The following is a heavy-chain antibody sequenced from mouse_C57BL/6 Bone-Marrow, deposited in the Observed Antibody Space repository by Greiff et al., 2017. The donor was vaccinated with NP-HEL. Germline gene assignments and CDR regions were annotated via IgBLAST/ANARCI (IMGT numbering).Heavy chain of an antibody. CDR1: GYTFTNYW. CDR2: IYPGGGYT. CDR3: ARWDYYGSSYAMDY. D-gene: IGHD1-1*01. J-gene: IGHJ4*01. V-gene: IGHV1-63*01. Sequence: QVQLQQSGAELVRPGTSVKMSCKASGYTFTNYWIGWAKQRPGHGLEWIGDIYPGGGYTNYNEKFKGKATLTADKSSSTAYMQFSSLTSEDSAIYYCARWDYYGSSYAMDYWGQGTSVTVSS.